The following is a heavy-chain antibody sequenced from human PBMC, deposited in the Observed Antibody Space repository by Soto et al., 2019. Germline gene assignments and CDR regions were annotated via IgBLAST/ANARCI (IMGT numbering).Heavy chain of an antibody. V-gene: IGHV4-39*01. CDR1: GGSISSSSYY. Sequence: SETLSLTCTVSGGSISSSSYYWGWIRQPPGKGLEWIGSVYYSGRTYDNPSLKSRITLSVDGAKSQFSLKLTSVTAADTAVYYCSRFLHHSSGYNYFNYWSQGTLVNVCS. CDR2: VYYSGRT. D-gene: IGHD3-22*01. CDR3: SRFLHHSSGYNYFNY. J-gene: IGHJ4*02.